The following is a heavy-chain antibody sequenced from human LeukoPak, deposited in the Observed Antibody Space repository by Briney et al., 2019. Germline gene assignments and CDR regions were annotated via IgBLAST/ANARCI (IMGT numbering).Heavy chain of an antibody. D-gene: IGHD1-1*01. CDR3: ARSTRRRRGDYYYYGMDV. CDR2: IYYSGST. V-gene: IGHV4-59*01. J-gene: IGHJ6*04. CDR1: GGSISSYY. Sequence: SETLSLTCTVSGGSISSYYWSWIRQPPGKGLEWIGYIYYSGSTNYNPSLKSRVTISVDTSKNQFSLKLSSVTAADTAVYYRARSTRRRRGDYYYYGMDVWGKGTTVTVSS.